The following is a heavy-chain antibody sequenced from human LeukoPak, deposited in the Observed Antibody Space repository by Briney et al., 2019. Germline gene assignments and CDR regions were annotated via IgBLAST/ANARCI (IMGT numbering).Heavy chain of an antibody. CDR1: GYTFTGYY. V-gene: IGHV1-2*02. Sequence: ASVKVSCKASGYTFTGYYMHWVRQAPGQGLEWMGWINPNSGGTNYAQKFQGRVTMTRDTSISTAYMELSRLRSDDTAVYYCARGGPYCSGGSCYGNNWFDPWGPGNPGHRLL. CDR3: ARGGPYCSGGSCYGNNWFDP. CDR2: INPNSGGT. D-gene: IGHD2-15*01. J-gene: IGHJ5*02.